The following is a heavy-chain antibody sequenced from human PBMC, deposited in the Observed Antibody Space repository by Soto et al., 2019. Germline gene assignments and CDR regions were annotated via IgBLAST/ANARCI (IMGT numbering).Heavy chain of an antibody. Sequence: SETLSLTCTVSGDSLNIGGYYWTWIRQHPGKGLEWMGYIYYTGKTYYNPSLESRLTMSVDTSKNQSSVKLSYVSAAETGAYYCAREGSSTANWIDPWGQGTPVSVSS. CDR2: IYYTGKT. D-gene: IGHD2-15*01. CDR3: AREGSSTANWIDP. V-gene: IGHV4-31*03. J-gene: IGHJ5*02. CDR1: GDSLNIGGYY.